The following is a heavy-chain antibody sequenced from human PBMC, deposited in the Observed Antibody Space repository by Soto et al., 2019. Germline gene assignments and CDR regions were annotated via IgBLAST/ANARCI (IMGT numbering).Heavy chain of an antibody. D-gene: IGHD6-13*01. CDR2: IIPIFGTA. V-gene: IGHV1-69*01. J-gene: IGHJ4*02. Sequence: QVQLVQSGAEVKKPGYSVKVSCKASGGTFSSYAISWVRQAPGLELEWMGGIIPIFGTANYAQKCQGRVPITADESTSTAYRELSSLRSEDTAVYYCARRSSSWYEDWGQGTLVTVSS. CDR1: GGTFSSYA. CDR3: ARRSSSWYED.